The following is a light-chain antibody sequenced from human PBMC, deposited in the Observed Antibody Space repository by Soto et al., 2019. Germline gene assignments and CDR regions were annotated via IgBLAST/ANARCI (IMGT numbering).Light chain of an antibody. J-gene: IGKJ4*01. CDR1: QSVSSN. CDR2: GAS. Sequence: EIVMTQSPATLSVSPGERATLSYSASQSVSSNLAWYQQKPGQAPRLLIYGASTRATGIPARFSGSGSGIEFTLTISSLQSEDFAVYYCQQSNNWPLTFGGGTKVEIK. CDR3: QQSNNWPLT. V-gene: IGKV3-15*01.